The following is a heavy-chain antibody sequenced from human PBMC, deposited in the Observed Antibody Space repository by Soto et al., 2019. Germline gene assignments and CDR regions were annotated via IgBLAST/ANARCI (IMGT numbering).Heavy chain of an antibody. CDR1: GGSISSYY. V-gene: IGHV4-59*01. J-gene: IGHJ5*02. CDR3: ERGIQLCVLLFPCCFDP. CDR2: IYYSGST. Sequence: SETLSLTCTVSGGSISSYYWSWIRQPPGKGLEWIGYIYYSGSTNYNPSLKSRVTISVDTSKNQFPLKLSAVTATDTAVYYCERGIQLCVLLFPCCFDPWGQGTPVTVSS. D-gene: IGHD5-18*01.